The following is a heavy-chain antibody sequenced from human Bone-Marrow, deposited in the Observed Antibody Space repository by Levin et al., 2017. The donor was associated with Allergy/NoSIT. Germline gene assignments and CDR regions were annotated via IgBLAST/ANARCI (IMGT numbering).Heavy chain of an antibody. V-gene: IGHV1-18*01. CDR2: ISAYNGNT. Sequence: VASVKVSCKASGYIFTNYGVGWVRQAPGQGLEWMGWISAYNGNTNYAQKFRGRVSMTVDTSTRTVYMDLRSLRSDDTAIYYCARWYSGSYPLFLYWGEGTLVTVSS. D-gene: IGHD1-26*01. J-gene: IGHJ4*02. CDR1: GYIFTNYG. CDR3: ARWYSGSYPLFLY.